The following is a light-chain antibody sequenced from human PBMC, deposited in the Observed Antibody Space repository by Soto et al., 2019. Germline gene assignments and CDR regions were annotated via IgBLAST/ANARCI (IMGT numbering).Light chain of an antibody. J-gene: IGKJ2*01. CDR3: QKYGRSPYS. CDR2: GVS. Sequence: EIVLTQSPGTLSLSLGERVTLSCRASQSVSSNYLAWYQHRPGQAPRLLIHGVSSRATGIPDRFTGSGSGRDFTLTISSLELEVSAVYYCQKYGRSPYSFGQGTKLEIK. CDR1: QSVSSNY. V-gene: IGKV3-20*01.